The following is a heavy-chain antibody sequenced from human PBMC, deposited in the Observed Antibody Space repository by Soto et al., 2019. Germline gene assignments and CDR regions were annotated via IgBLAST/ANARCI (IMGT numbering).Heavy chain of an antibody. CDR1: GFTVSSNY. V-gene: IGHV3-66*01. D-gene: IGHD5-12*01. CDR2: IYSGGST. Sequence: EVQLVESGRGLVQPGGSLRLSCAASGFTVSSNYMSWVRQAPGKGLEWVSVIYSGGSTYYADSVKGRFTISRDNSKNTLYLQINRRRAEDTAVYYCASDHSPSVGDGYEIYFDYWGQGTLVTVSS. J-gene: IGHJ4*02. CDR3: ASDHSPSVGDGYEIYFDY.